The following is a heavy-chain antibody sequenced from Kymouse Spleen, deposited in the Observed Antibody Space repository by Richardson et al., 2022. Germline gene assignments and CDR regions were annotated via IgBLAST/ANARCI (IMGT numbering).Heavy chain of an antibody. CDR2: IWYDGSNK. CDR1: GFTFSSYG. Sequence: QVQLVESGGGVVQPGRSLRLSCAASGFTFSSYGMHWVRQAPGKGLEWVAVIWYDGSNKYYADSVKGRFTISRDNSKNTLYLQMNSLRAEDTAVYYCARDSGYCTNGVCLNWFDPWGQGTLVTVSS. D-gene: IGHD2-8*01. V-gene: IGHV3-33*01. J-gene: IGHJ5*02. CDR3: ARDSGYCTNGVCLNWFDP.